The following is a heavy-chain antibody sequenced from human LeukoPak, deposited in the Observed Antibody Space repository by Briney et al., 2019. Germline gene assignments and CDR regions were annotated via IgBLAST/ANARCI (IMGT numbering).Heavy chain of an antibody. Sequence: GSLRLSCAASGFTFSSYGMHWVRQAPGKGLEWVAIISYDGSDKYYADSVKGRFTISRDNSKNTLFLQMNSLRAEDTAVYYCAQDRIYCDTTSCYSTFSYDMDVWGQGTTVTVSS. V-gene: IGHV3-30*18. J-gene: IGHJ6*02. D-gene: IGHD2-2*01. CDR2: ISYDGSDK. CDR1: GFTFSSYG. CDR3: AQDRIYCDTTSCYSTFSYDMDV.